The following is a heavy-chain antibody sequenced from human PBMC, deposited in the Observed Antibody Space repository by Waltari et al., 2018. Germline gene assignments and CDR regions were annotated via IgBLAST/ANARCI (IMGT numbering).Heavy chain of an antibody. Sequence: EVQLVESGGGLVQPGRSLRLSCTASGFTFGGYAMSWVRQAPGKGLEWVGFIRSKAYGGTTEYAASVKGRFTISRDDSKSIAYLQMNSLKTEDTAVYYCTRDRDSGSYYVYFQHWGQGTLVTVSS. CDR3: TRDRDSGSYYVYFQH. D-gene: IGHD1-26*01. J-gene: IGHJ1*01. CDR2: IRSKAYGGTT. V-gene: IGHV3-49*04. CDR1: GFTFGGYA.